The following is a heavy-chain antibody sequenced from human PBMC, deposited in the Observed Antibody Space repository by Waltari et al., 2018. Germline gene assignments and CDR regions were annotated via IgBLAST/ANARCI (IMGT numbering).Heavy chain of an antibody. CDR3: ARDPYDSSGYYYPSWFDP. CDR2: ITSSSRTT. D-gene: IGHD3-22*01. J-gene: IGHJ5*02. Sequence: EVQLLESGGGLVQPGGSLRLSCAASGFAFSTYSMNWVRRAPGKGLEWVSYITSSSRTTHYADSVKGRFTISRDNAKNSLYLQMSSLRAEDTAVYYCARDPYDSSGYYYPSWFDPWGQGTLVIVSS. V-gene: IGHV3-48*04. CDR1: GFAFSTYS.